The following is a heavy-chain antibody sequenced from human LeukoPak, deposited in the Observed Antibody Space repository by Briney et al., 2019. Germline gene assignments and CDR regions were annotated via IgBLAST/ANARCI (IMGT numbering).Heavy chain of an antibody. J-gene: IGHJ4*02. CDR3: ARVVVAARGYFDY. V-gene: IGHV3-23*01. D-gene: IGHD2-15*01. CDR1: GFTFNNYA. CDR2: ISGGGST. Sequence: GGSLRLSCAASGFTFNNYAMTWVRQAPGKGLEWVSAISGGGSTYYADSVKGRFTISRDNAKNSLYLQMSSLRAEDTAVYYCARVVVAARGYFDYWGQGTLVTVSS.